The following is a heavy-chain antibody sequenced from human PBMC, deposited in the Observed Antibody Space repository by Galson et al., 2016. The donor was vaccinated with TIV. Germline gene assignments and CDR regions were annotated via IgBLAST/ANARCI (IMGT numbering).Heavy chain of an antibody. CDR1: GYPFSGYY. D-gene: IGHD3-22*01. CDR2: IYPGNYHT. Sequence: QSGAEVKKTGESLKISCRGSGYPFSGYYIGWVRQVPGKGLEWMGIIYPGNYHTVYSPSFEGQVTISADKSTTTAYLQWNSLKASDTAMYHCARHDSSAFSNWYFNLRGRGTLVTVSS. J-gene: IGHJ2*01. V-gene: IGHV5-51*01. CDR3: ARHDSSAFSNWYFNL.